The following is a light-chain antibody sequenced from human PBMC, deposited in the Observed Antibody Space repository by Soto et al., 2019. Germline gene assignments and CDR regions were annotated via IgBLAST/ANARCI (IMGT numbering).Light chain of an antibody. Sequence: VRTQTPAPLTVSPWSRATLSFTASQSAGTNLAWYQQKPGQAPRLLIHGAFTRATGIPARFSGSGSGTEFTLTISSLQSEDFAVYYCQQYNNWPKTFGQGTKVDIK. V-gene: IGKV3-15*01. CDR2: GAF. J-gene: IGKJ1*01. CDR1: QSAGTN. CDR3: QQYNNWPKT.